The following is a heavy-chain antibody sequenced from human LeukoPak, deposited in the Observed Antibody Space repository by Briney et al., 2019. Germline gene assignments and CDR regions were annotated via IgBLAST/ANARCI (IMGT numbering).Heavy chain of an antibody. CDR1: GFTFSDYY. CDR2: ISTSGTTI. J-gene: IGHJ4*02. V-gene: IGHV3-11*04. D-gene: IGHD3-9*01. Sequence: NPGGSLRLSCAASGFTFSDYYMSWIRQAPGKGLEWISYISTSGTTIYYADSVKGRFTISRDNAKNSLYLQMNSLRAEDTAVYYCARDLRRALGYYDILTGYLDYWGQGALVTVSS. CDR3: ARDLRRALGYYDILTGYLDY.